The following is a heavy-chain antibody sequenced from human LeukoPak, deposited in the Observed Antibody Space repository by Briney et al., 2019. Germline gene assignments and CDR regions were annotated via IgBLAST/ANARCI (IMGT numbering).Heavy chain of an antibody. CDR2: IYTSGRT. D-gene: IGHD6-13*01. J-gene: IGHJ4*02. V-gene: IGHV4-4*07. CDR1: GGSISSYY. CDR3: ARGSRGGGSSLYYFDC. Sequence: KPSETLSLTCTVSGGSISSYYWSWIRQPAGKGLEWIGRIYTSGRTNYNPSLNSRVAMSVDTSKNQFSLKLSSVTAADAAVYYCARGSRGGGSSLYYFDCWGQGTLVTVSS.